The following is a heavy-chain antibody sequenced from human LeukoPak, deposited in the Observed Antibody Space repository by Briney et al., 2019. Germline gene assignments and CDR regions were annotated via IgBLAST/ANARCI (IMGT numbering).Heavy chain of an antibody. D-gene: IGHD3-3*01. Sequence: SETLSLTCAVSGGSISSDGYSWSWIRQPPGKGLEWIGRIYTSGSTNYNPSLKSRVTMSVDTSKNQFSLKLSSVTAADTAVYYCARVRITIFGVVDDAFDIWGQGTMVTVSS. CDR1: GGSISSDGYS. CDR2: IYTSGST. CDR3: ARVRITIFGVVDDAFDI. V-gene: IGHV4-61*02. J-gene: IGHJ3*02.